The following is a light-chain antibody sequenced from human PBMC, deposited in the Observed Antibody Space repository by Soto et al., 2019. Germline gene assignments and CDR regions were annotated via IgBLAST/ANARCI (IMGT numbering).Light chain of an antibody. CDR3: CSYTPSDTLV. J-gene: IGLJ2*01. CDR1: SSDVGAYNY. CDR2: EVR. Sequence: QSALTQPASVSGSPGQSITISCIATSSDVGAYNYVSWYQQHPGKAPKVLIYEVRNRPSGVANRFSGSKTGNTASLTISGLQAEDEADYYCCSYTPSDTLVFGGGTKLTVL. V-gene: IGLV2-14*01.